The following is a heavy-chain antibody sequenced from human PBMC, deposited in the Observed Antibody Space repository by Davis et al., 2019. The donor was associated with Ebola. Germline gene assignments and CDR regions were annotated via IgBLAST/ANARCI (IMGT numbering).Heavy chain of an antibody. CDR3: AKVGGDPTYYGSIISLPLEAFDI. CDR1: GGSISSYY. J-gene: IGHJ3*02. Sequence: PSETLSLTCTVSGGSISSYYWSWIRQPAGKGLEWIGYIYYSGSTYYNPSLKSRVTISVDTSKNQFSLKLSSVTAADTAVYYCAKVGGDPTYYGSIISLPLEAFDIWGQGTSVTVSS. V-gene: IGHV4-59*06. CDR2: IYYSGST. D-gene: IGHD3-16*01.